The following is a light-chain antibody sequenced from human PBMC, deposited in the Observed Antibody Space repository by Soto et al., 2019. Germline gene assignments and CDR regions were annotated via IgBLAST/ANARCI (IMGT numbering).Light chain of an antibody. CDR3: SSYAGSNNLGV. CDR2: EVS. J-gene: IGLJ3*02. Sequence: QSALTQPPSASGSPGQSVTISCTGTSSDVGGYNYVSWYQQHPGKAPKLMIYEVSKRPSGVPDRFSGSKSDNTASLTVSGLQTEDEADYYCSSYAGSNNLGVFGGGTKLTVL. V-gene: IGLV2-8*01. CDR1: SSDVGGYNY.